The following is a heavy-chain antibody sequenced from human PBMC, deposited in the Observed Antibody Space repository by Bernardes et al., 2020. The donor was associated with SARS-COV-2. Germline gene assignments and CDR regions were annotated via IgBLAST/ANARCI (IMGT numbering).Heavy chain of an antibody. CDR1: GASVNSGFNY. Sequence: SETLSLTCTVSGASVNSGFNYWGWVRQAPGKGLEWIGNVYYTGDTKYNPSLKSRVTISIDTSQNQFSLSLTSVTAADTAVYYCARDQFKHFYHSGSPSVSEAFDIWGLGTLVTVSS. V-gene: IGHV4-61*01. CDR2: VYYTGDT. J-gene: IGHJ3*02. D-gene: IGHD3-10*01. CDR3: ARDQFKHFYHSGSPSVSEAFDI.